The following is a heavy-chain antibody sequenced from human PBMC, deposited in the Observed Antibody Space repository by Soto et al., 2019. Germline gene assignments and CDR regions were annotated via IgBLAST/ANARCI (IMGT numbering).Heavy chain of an antibody. J-gene: IGHJ4*02. CDR1: GFTFSSYA. Sequence: GSLRLSCAASGFTFSSYAMSWVRQAPGKGLEWVSAISGSGGSTYYADSVKGRFTISRDNSKNTLYLQMNSLRAEDTAVYYCAGAPDSSGWVDYWGQGTLVTVSS. CDR3: AGAPDSSGWVDY. V-gene: IGHV3-23*01. D-gene: IGHD6-19*01. CDR2: ISGSGGST.